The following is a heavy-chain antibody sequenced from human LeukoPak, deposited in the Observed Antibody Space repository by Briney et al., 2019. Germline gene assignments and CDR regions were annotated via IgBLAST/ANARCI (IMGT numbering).Heavy chain of an antibody. J-gene: IGHJ4*02. D-gene: IGHD3-10*01. V-gene: IGHV1-18*01. CDR2: ISAYNGNT. Sequence: ASVKVSCKASGYTFTSYGISWVRQAPGQGLEWMGWISAYNGNTNYAQKFQGRVTMTRDTSISTAYMELSRLRSDDTAVYYCAREAGITMVRGVIDYWGQGTLVTVSS. CDR1: GYTFTSYG. CDR3: AREAGITMVRGVIDY.